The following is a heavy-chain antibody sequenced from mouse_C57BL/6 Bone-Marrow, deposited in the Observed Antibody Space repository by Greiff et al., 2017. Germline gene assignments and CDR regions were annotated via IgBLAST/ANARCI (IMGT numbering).Heavy chain of an antibody. CDR1: GYTFTSYG. J-gene: IGHJ3*01. CDR3: ARHYYGSSTWFAY. Sequence: LVESGAELARPGASVKLSCKASGYTFTSYGISWVKQRTGQGLEWIGEIYPRSGNTYYNEKFKGKATLTADKSSSTAYMELRSLTSEDSAVYFCARHYYGSSTWFAYWGQGTLVTVSA. CDR2: IYPRSGNT. D-gene: IGHD1-1*01. V-gene: IGHV1-81*01.